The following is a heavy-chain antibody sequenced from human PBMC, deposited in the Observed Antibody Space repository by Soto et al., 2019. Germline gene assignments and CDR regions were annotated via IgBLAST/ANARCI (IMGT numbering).Heavy chain of an antibody. CDR3: ARTVLGPDLLADSFVDYYYYMDV. J-gene: IGHJ6*03. D-gene: IGHD3-9*01. CDR1: GGSISSYY. Sequence: TSETLSLTCTVSGGSISSYYWSWIRQPPGKGLKWIGYVYYTGSTSYNPSHKRRVTISADSSRGQFSLRLNSVTAADTAVYYCARTVLGPDLLADSFVDYYYYMDVWGQGTTVTVSS. V-gene: IGHV4-59*08. CDR2: VYYTGST.